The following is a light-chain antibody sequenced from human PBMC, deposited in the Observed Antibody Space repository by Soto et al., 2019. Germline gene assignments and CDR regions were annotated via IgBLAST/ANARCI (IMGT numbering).Light chain of an antibody. CDR1: KLGDRY. CDR3: QAWDSSTVV. CDR2: QHT. J-gene: IGLJ2*01. V-gene: IGLV3-1*01. Sequence: SYELTQPPSVSVSPGQTATITCSGDKLGDRYASWYQQKPGQSPVLVIYQHTKRPSGIPERFSGSNSGNTATLTISGTQAIDEADYYCQAWDSSTVVFGGGTKLTVL.